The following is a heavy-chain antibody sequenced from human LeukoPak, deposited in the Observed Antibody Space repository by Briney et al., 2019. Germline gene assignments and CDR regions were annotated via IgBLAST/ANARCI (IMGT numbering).Heavy chain of an antibody. CDR2: IYYSGST. J-gene: IGHJ4*02. CDR3: ARLGYSSGYIDY. D-gene: IGHD6-19*01. Sequence: SETLSLTCTVSGGSITSYYWSWIWQPPGKGLEWIGYIYYSGSTDYNPSLKSRVTISVDTSKNQFSLKLTSVTAADTAVYYCARLGYSSGYIDYWGQGTLVTVSS. CDR1: GGSITSYY. V-gene: IGHV4-59*01.